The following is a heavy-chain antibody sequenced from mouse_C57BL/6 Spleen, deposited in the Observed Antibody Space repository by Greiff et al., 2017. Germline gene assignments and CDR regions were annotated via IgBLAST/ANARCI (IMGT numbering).Heavy chain of an antibody. V-gene: IGHV5-16*01. Sequence: EVMLVESEGGLVQPGSSMKLSCTASGFTFSDYYMAWVRQVPDKGLEWVANINYDGSSTYYLDSLKSRFIISRDNAKNILYLQMSSLKSEDTATYYCARDGNLWYYDVWGTGTTVTVSS. CDR3: ARDGNLWYYDV. CDR2: INYDGSST. CDR1: GFTFSDYY. J-gene: IGHJ1*03. D-gene: IGHD2-1*01.